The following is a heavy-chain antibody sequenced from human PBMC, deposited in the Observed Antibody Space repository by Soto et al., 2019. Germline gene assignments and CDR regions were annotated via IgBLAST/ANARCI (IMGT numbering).Heavy chain of an antibody. Sequence: SETLSLTCTVSGGSIISSSYYWGWIRQPPGKGLGWIGSIYYSGSTYYNPSLKSRVTISVDTSKNQFSLKLSSVTAADTAVYYCARQGADYYDSSGCFDYWGQGTLVTVSS. CDR2: IYYSGST. CDR3: ARQGADYYDSSGCFDY. CDR1: GGSIISSSYY. D-gene: IGHD3-22*01. J-gene: IGHJ4*02. V-gene: IGHV4-39*01.